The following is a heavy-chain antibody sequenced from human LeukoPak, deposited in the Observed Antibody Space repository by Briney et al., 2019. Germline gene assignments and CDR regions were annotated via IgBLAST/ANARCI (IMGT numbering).Heavy chain of an antibody. Sequence: PGGSLRLSCAASGFTFSSYAMHWVRQAPGKGLEYVSAISSNGGSTYYANSVKGRFTISRDNSKNTLYLQMNSLRADDTAVYYCAKDSRTYSSSFFFDYWGQGTLVTVSS. V-gene: IGHV3-64*01. J-gene: IGHJ4*02. CDR2: ISSNGGST. D-gene: IGHD6-6*01. CDR3: AKDSRTYSSSFFFDY. CDR1: GFTFSSYA.